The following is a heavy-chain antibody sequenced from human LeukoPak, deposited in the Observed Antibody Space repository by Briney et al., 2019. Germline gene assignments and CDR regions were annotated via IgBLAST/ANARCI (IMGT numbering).Heavy chain of an antibody. J-gene: IGHJ4*02. CDR1: GFTLSSYA. CDR2: ISGSGGST. CDR3: AKGSYGVHRPYFDY. Sequence: GGSLRLSCAASGFTLSSYAMSWVRQAPGKGLELGSAISGSGGSTYYADSVKGRFTISRDNSKNTLYRQMNSLRAEDTAVYYCAKGSYGVHRPYFDYWGQGTLVTVSS. D-gene: IGHD4-17*01. V-gene: IGHV3-23*01.